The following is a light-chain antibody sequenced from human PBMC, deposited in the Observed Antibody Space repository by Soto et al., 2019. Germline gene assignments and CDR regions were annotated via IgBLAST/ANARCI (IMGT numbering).Light chain of an antibody. V-gene: IGKV3-20*01. Sequence: EIVLTQSPGTLSLSPLERATLSFRASQSVSNNYLAWYQQKPGQAPRLLIYGASNRATGIPDRFSGSGSGTDFTLSISRLEPEDFAVYYCQLYGTSPKPFGQGTKVDIK. CDR2: GAS. CDR3: QLYGTSPKP. CDR1: QSVSNNY. J-gene: IGKJ1*01.